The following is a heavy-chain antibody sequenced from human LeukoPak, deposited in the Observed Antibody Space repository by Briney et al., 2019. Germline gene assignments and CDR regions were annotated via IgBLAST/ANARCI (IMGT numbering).Heavy chain of an antibody. J-gene: IGHJ4*02. CDR3: ATGGRSGMAFDF. CDR2: IYGGGNT. Sequence: PGGSPTLSCSFSGLIATSNYMAWVRQAPGKGLQWISFIYGGGNTLYADSVMGRFSISRDNSKSTLHLQMSGLRVEDTAVYYCATGGRSGMAFDFWGQGTLVTVSS. D-gene: IGHD5-24*01. CDR1: GLIATSNY. V-gene: IGHV3-53*01.